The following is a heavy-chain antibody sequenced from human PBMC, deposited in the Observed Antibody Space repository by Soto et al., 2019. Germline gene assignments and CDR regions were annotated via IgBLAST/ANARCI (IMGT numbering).Heavy chain of an antibody. CDR3: ARGQVGVTVAGYGFPGMDV. D-gene: IGHD5-18*01. CDR2: IDSSSDTI. Sequence: PGGSLRLSCVASGFTFGTYSMNWVRQAPGKGLEWVSYIDSSSDTIWYADSVKGRFTISRDNAKNSLYLQMNSLRAEDTAVYYCARGQVGVTVAGYGFPGMDVWGQGTTVTVSS. V-gene: IGHV3-48*01. CDR1: GFTFGTYS. J-gene: IGHJ6*02.